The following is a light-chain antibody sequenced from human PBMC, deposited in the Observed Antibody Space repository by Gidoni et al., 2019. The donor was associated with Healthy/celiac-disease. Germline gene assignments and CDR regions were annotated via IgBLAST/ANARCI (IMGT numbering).Light chain of an antibody. Sequence: QSALTQPAYVSGSPGQSIHISCTGTSSDVGCYNYVSWYQQHTGKAPKLMIYEVSNRPSGVSNRCSGSKSGNTASLTISGLQAEDEADYYCSSYTSSSTVVFGGGTKLXVX. CDR3: SSYTSSSTVV. CDR2: EVS. J-gene: IGLJ2*01. V-gene: IGLV2-14*01. CDR1: SSDVGCYNY.